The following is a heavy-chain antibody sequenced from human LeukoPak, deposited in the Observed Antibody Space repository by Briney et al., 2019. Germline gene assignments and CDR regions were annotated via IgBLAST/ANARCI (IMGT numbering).Heavy chain of an antibody. D-gene: IGHD6-19*01. V-gene: IGHV4-34*01. CDR1: GGSFSGYY. Sequence: SETLSLTCAVYGGSFSGYYWSWIRQPPGKGLEWIGEINHSGSTNYNPSLKSRVTISVDTSKNQFSLKLSSVTAADTAVYYCARHSVAGTRYFDLWGRGTLVTVSS. J-gene: IGHJ2*01. CDR3: ARHSVAGTRYFDL. CDR2: INHSGST.